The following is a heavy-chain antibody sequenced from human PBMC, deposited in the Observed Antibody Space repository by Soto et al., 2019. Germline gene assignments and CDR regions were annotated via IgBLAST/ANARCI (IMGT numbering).Heavy chain of an antibody. V-gene: IGHV1-69*02. Sequence: GASVKVSSKASGGTFSSYTISWVRQAPGQGLEWMGRIIPILGIANYAQKFQGRVTITADKSTSTAYMELSSVTAADTAVYYCARAPAPLYSSSWYYFDYWGQGTLVTVSS. CDR2: IIPILGIA. CDR3: ARAPAPLYSSSWYYFDY. J-gene: IGHJ4*02. CDR1: GGTFSSYT. D-gene: IGHD6-13*01.